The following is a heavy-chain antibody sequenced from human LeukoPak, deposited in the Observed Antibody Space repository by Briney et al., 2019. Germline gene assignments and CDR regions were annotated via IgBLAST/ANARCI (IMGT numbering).Heavy chain of an antibody. J-gene: IGHJ4*02. V-gene: IGHV4-34*01. CDR2: ISHSGST. CDR3: AGRGDYYFDY. D-gene: IGHD2-21*02. CDR1: GGSFSGYY. Sequence: SETLSLTCAVYGGSFSGYYWSWIRQPPGKGLEWIGEISHSGSTNYNPSLKSRVTISVDTSKNQFSLKLSSVTAADTAVYYCAGRGDYYFDYWGQGTLVTVSS.